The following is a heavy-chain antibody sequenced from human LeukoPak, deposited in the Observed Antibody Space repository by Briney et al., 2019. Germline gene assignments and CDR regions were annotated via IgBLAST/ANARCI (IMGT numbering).Heavy chain of an antibody. CDR1: GGSFSGYY. D-gene: IGHD2-8*01. CDR2: IYYSGST. V-gene: IGHV4-34*09. CDR3: ARENGPQGAFDI. Sequence: SETLSLTCAVYGGSFSGYYWSWIRQPPGKGLEWIGYIYYSGSTYYNPSLKSRVTISVDTSKNQFSLKLSSVTAADTAVYYCARENGPQGAFDIWGQGTMVTVSS. J-gene: IGHJ3*02.